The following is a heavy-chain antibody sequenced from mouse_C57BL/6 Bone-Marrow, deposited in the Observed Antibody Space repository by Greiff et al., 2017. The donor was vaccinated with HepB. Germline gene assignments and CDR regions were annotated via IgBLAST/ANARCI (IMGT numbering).Heavy chain of an antibody. CDR1: GYSITSGYY. CDR2: ISYDGSN. Sequence: DVQLQESGPGLVKPSQSLSLTCSVTGYSITSGYYWNWIRQFPGNKLEWMGYISYDGSNNYNPSLKNRISITRDTSKNQFFLKLNSVTTEDTATYYCARGGGYYYGSRDYWGQGTTLTVSS. V-gene: IGHV3-6*01. D-gene: IGHD1-1*01. J-gene: IGHJ2*01. CDR3: ARGGGYYYGSRDY.